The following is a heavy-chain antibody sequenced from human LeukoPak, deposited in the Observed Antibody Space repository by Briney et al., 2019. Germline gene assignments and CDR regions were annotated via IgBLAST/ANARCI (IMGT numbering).Heavy chain of an antibody. D-gene: IGHD7-27*01. J-gene: IGHJ4*02. V-gene: IGHV5-51*01. CDR1: GYSFTSYW. CDR3: ARSPPRLGYDYFDY. CDR2: IYPGDSDT. Sequence: GESLKISCKGSGYSFTSYWIGWVRQMPGKGQEWMGIIYPGDSDTRYSPSFQGQVTISADKSNSTAYLQWSSLKASDTAMYYCARSPPRLGYDYFDYWGQGTLVTVSS.